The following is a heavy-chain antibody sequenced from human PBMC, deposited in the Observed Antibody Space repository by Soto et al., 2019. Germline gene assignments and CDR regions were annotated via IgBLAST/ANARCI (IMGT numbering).Heavy chain of an antibody. V-gene: IGHV3-23*01. CDR1: GFTFSIYA. J-gene: IGHJ6*02. CDR2: ISGSGGST. Sequence: LRLSCAASGFTFSIYAMTWVRQAPGKGLEWVSAISGSGGSTYYADSVKGRFTISRDNSKNTLYLQMNSLRAEDTAVYYCAKGRMVAAVASYYYYGMDVWGQGTTVTVSS. D-gene: IGHD6-19*01. CDR3: AKGRMVAAVASYYYYGMDV.